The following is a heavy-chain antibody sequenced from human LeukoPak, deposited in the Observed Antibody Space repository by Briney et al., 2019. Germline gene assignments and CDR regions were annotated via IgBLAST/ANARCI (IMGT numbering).Heavy chain of an antibody. CDR1: GYTLTGFY. J-gene: IGHJ3*02. Sequence: ASVKVSCKASGYTLTGFYIHWVRQVPGQGLEWMGWINPRSGATNYAQTFQDRVTMTRDTSISTAYMQLSRLGFDDTAIYYCARRSVRVVITPTDDAFDIWGQGTMVTVS. D-gene: IGHD3-22*01. CDR3: ARRSVRVVITPTDDAFDI. V-gene: IGHV1-2*02. CDR2: INPRSGAT.